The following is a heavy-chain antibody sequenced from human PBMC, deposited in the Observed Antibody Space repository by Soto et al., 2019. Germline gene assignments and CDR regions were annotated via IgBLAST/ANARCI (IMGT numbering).Heavy chain of an antibody. CDR1: GFTFSNVW. D-gene: IGHD6-19*01. CDR2: IKSKLDGETI. V-gene: IGHV3-15*07. Sequence: EGQLVESGGGLVKPGGSLRLSCAASGFTFSNVWMNWVRQAPGKGLEWVGRIKSKLDGETIDYAAPVKGRFTISSDDSKNMLYLKMNSLKTEDTGVYYCTPLALKYNSDWYEFSDWGQGTLVTVSS. J-gene: IGHJ4*02. CDR3: TPLALKYNSDWYEFSD.